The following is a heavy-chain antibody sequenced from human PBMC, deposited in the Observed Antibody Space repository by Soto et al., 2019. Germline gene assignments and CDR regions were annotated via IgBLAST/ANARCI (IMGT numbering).Heavy chain of an antibody. D-gene: IGHD5-18*01. CDR1: GYTFSNYG. CDR2: ISGYNGNT. Sequence: ASVKVSCKASGYTFSNYGISWVRQGPGQGLEWMGWISGYNGNTHYEEKVQDRIKMTTDTSTSTTYLELRSLRSDDTAVYVCARDPGFGFGYSYAFAMDVWGQGTTVTVSS. J-gene: IGHJ6*02. V-gene: IGHV1-18*01. CDR3: ARDPGFGFGYSYAFAMDV.